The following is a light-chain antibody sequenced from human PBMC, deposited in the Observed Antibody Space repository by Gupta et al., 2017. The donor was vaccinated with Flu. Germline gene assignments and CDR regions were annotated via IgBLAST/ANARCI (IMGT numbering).Light chain of an antibody. J-gene: IGKJ5*01. V-gene: IGKV3-15*01. CDR1: QSVTSN. Sequence: EVVLTQSPATLSVSPGESANLSCKASQSVTSNLAWYQQKPGQTLRLLIFGASARATGIPARFSGGGSGTDFTLTISSLQSEDFAVYYCQQYDDWPPITFGQGTRMAIK. CDR3: QQYDDWPPIT. CDR2: GAS.